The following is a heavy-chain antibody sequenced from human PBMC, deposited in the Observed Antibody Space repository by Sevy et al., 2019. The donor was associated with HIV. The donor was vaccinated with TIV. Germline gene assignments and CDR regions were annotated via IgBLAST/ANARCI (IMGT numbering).Heavy chain of an antibody. CDR2: FKSKIHGGTT. CDR3: TRWSGSQSIFDY. CDR1: GFIFGDYG. Sequence: GGSLRLSCTASGFIFGDYGMSWVRQAPGKGLEWIAFFKSKIHGGTTENAASGKGRFTISRDDSKNIVYLQMSNLKTEETAVYYCTRWSGSQSIFDYWGQGTLVTVSS. J-gene: IGHJ4*02. V-gene: IGHV3-49*04. D-gene: IGHD1-26*01.